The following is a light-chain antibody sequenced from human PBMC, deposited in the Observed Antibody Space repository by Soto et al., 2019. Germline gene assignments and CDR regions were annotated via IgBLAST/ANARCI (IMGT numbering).Light chain of an antibody. Sequence: VVMTQSPATLSVSVGERATLSCRASQSIGSKFAWYQQRPGQPPRLLIYGASTRATNIPARFSGGGSETEFTLTISSMQSEDLAIYYCHQYYYWPWTFGQGTKVDXK. CDR2: GAS. J-gene: IGKJ1*01. V-gene: IGKV3-15*01. CDR3: HQYYYWPWT. CDR1: QSIGSK.